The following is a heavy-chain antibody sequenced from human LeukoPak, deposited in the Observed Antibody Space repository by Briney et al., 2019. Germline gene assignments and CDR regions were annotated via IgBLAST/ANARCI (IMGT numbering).Heavy chain of an antibody. D-gene: IGHD3-10*01. Sequence: SETLSLTCTVSGGSISSYYWSWIRQPPGKGLEWIGYIYYSGSTTYNPSLESRVTISLDTSKNQFYLMQSSVTAADTAVYYCARDRYYYGSGYYGMDVWGQGTTVTVSS. CDR2: IYYSGST. J-gene: IGHJ6*02. CDR3: ARDRYYYGSGYYGMDV. V-gene: IGHV4-59*01. CDR1: GGSISSYY.